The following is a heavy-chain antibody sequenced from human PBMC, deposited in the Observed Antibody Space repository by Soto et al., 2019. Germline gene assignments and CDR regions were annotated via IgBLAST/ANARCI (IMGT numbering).Heavy chain of an antibody. V-gene: IGHV1-3*01. D-gene: IGHD3-3*01. Sequence: ASVKVSCKASGYTFTSYAMHWVRQAPGQRLEWMGWINAGNGNTNYSQKFQGRATITRDTSASTAYMELSSLRSEDTAVYYCATSYYYDFWSGYFDPWGQGTLVTVSS. CDR1: GYTFTSYA. CDR3: ATSYYYDFWSGYFDP. J-gene: IGHJ5*02. CDR2: INAGNGNT.